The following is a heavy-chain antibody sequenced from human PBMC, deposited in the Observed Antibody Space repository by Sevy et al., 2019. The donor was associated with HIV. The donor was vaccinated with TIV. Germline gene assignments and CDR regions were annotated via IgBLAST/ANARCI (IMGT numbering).Heavy chain of an antibody. CDR1: GGSISSYY. CDR2: IYYSGST. Sequence: SETLSLTCTVSGGSISSYYWSWIRQPPGKGLEWIGYIYYSGSTNYNPSLKSRVTISVDTSKNQFSLKLSSVTAADTAVYYCARGEDTVRGVIITNDAFDIWCQGTMVTVSS. V-gene: IGHV4-59*01. CDR3: ARGEDTVRGVIITNDAFDI. J-gene: IGHJ3*02. D-gene: IGHD3-10*02.